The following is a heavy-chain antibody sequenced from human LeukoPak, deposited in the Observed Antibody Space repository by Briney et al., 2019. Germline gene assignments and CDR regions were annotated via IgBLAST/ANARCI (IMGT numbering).Heavy chain of an antibody. Sequence: LSESLSLTCAVSGRSFNSYYWTWVRQSPGKGREWGGYIFYNGKTKYYASLNGRVTISLDTSRSHFSLDLRSVTAADTAVYYCARQPSGYYEKTGYYPYYFDYWGQGALVTVSS. CDR1: GRSFNSYY. V-gene: IGHV4-59*08. D-gene: IGHD3-22*01. CDR3: ARQPSGYYEKTGYYPYYFDY. J-gene: IGHJ4*02. CDR2: IFYNGKT.